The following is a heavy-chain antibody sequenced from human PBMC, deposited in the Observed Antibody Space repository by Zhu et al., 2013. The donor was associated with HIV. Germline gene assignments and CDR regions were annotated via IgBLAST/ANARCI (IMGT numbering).Heavy chain of an antibody. CDR2: IIPMFGAP. CDR3: ASSNTTWPYDFDY. J-gene: IGHJ4*02. CDR1: GGTFSSHA. V-gene: IGHV1-69*01. Sequence: QVHLVQSGAEVKKPGSSVKVSCKASGGTFSSHAINWVRQAPGQGLEWMGGIIPMFGAPNYAQKFQARASITADESTSTIYMDLSSLTSHDTAVYYCASSNTTWPYDFDYWGQGTPVTVSS.